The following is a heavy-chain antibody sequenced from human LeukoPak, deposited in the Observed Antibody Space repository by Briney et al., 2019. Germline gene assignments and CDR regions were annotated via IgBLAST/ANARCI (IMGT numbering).Heavy chain of an antibody. CDR3: AKDGWAVVVPAAITSAFDI. CDR1: GFTFDDYA. Sequence: GRSLRLSCAASGFTFDDYAMHWVRQAPGKGLEWVSGISWSSGSIGYADSVKGRFTISRDNAKNSLYLQMNSLRAEDTALYYCAKDGWAVVVPAAITSAFDIWGQGTMVTVSS. V-gene: IGHV3-9*01. J-gene: IGHJ3*02. CDR2: ISWSSGSI. D-gene: IGHD2-2*02.